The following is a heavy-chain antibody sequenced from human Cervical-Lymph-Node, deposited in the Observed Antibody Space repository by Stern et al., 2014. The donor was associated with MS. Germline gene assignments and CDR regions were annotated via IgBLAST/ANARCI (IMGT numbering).Heavy chain of an antibody. J-gene: IGHJ6*02. D-gene: IGHD1-1*01. V-gene: IGHV1-69*06. Sequence: VQLVESGAEVKKPGSSVKVSCKASGGTLSSYAISWVRQAPGQGLEWMGGIIPIFGPTNYAQKFQGRVPLTADKSTSTAYMDLSSLRSEDTAVYYCARDSGTDTYYYYYGMDIWGQGTTVTVSS. CDR3: ARDSGTDTYYYYYGMDI. CDR1: GGTLSSYA. CDR2: IIPIFGPT.